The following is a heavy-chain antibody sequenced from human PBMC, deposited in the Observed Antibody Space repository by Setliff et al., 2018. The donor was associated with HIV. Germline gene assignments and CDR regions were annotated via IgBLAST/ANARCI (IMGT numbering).Heavy chain of an antibody. J-gene: IGHJ4*02. Sequence: SETLSLTCNVSGDSISGHSWTWIRQPPGKGLEWIGNIHYTGISDINPSLKRRATISLDRPKIQFSLKLSSVTAADTAIYYCARDQSDWFYWGQGTLVTVSS. V-gene: IGHV4-59*11. CDR1: GDSISGHS. CDR3: ARDQSDWFY. D-gene: IGHD3-3*01. CDR2: IHYTGIS.